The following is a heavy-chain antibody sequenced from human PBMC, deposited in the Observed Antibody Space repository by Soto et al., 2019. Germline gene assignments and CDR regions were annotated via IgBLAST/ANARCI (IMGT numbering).Heavy chain of an antibody. CDR2: IIPILGIA. V-gene: IGHV1-69*02. J-gene: IGHJ3*02. CDR3: ATHLTYDDAFDI. CDR1: GGTFSSYT. D-gene: IGHD3-16*01. Sequence: GASVKVSCKASGGTFSSYTISWVRQAPGQGLEWMGRIIPILGIANYAQKFQGRVTITADKSTSTAYMELSSLRSEDTAVYYCATHLTYDDAFDIWGQGTMVTVSS.